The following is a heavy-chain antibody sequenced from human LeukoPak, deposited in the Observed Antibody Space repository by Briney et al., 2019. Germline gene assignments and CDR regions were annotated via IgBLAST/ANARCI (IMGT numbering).Heavy chain of an antibody. J-gene: IGHJ3*02. V-gene: IGHV3-21*01. CDR2: ISSISSYI. CDR3: ARGYYEDYDILTGYYKTDDAFDI. D-gene: IGHD3-9*01. Sequence: GGSLRLSCAASGFTFHSYSMNWVRQAPGKGLEWVSSISSISSYIYYADSVKGRFTISRDKAKNSLYLQMNSLRAEDTAVYYCARGYYEDYDILTGYYKTDDAFDIWGQGTMVTVSS. CDR1: GFTFHSYS.